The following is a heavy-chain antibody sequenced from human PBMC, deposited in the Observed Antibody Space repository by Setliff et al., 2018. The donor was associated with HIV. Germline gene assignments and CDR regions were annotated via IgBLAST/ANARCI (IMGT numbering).Heavy chain of an antibody. V-gene: IGHV1-2*04. Sequence: SVKVSCKASGYNFTGNYIHWVRQAPGQGLEWMGWINPNSGGTNYEQKFQGWVTMTRDTSISTAYMELSRLRSDDTAVYCCARGSVLTGYAYDYWGQGTLVTVSS. J-gene: IGHJ4*02. CDR3: ARGSVLTGYAYDY. D-gene: IGHD3-9*01. CDR2: INPNSGGT. CDR1: GYNFTGNY.